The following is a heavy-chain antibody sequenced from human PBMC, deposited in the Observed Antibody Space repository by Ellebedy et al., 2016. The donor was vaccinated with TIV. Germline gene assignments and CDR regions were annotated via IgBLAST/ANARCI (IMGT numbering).Heavy chain of an antibody. J-gene: IGHJ5*02. CDR2: INHSGST. Sequence: SETLSLXXAVYGGSFSGYYWSWIRQPPGKGLEWIGEINHSGSTNYNPSLKSRVTISVDTSKNQFSLKLSSVTAADTAVYYCARGRARFDPWGQGTLVTVSS. CDR3: ARGRARFDP. V-gene: IGHV4-34*01. CDR1: GGSFSGYY.